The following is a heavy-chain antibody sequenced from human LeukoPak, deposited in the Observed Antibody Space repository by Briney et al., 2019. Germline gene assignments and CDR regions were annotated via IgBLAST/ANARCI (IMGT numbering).Heavy chain of an antibody. Sequence: PSETLSLTCTVSGCSISSSSYYWGWIRQPPGKGLEWIGTIFYSGSTYYNPSLKSRVTISVDTSKNQFSLKLSSVTAADTAVYYCARDARRLDAFDIWGQGTMVTVSS. CDR2: IFYSGST. CDR1: GCSISSSSYY. J-gene: IGHJ3*02. V-gene: IGHV4-39*07. D-gene: IGHD5-12*01. CDR3: ARDARRLDAFDI.